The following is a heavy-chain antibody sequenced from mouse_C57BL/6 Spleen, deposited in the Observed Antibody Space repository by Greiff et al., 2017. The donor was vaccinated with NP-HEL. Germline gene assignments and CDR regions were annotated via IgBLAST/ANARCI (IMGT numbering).Heavy chain of an antibody. J-gene: IGHJ2*01. Sequence: QVQLKQPGAELVKPGASVKVSCKASGYTFTSYWMHWVKQRPGPGLEWIGRIHPSDSDTNYNQKFKGKATLTVDKSSSTAYMQLSSLTSEDSAVYYCAIEALDYDGGYYFDYWGQGTTLTVSS. CDR2: IHPSDSDT. CDR1: GYTFTSYW. CDR3: AIEALDYDGGYYFDY. V-gene: IGHV1-74*01. D-gene: IGHD2-4*01.